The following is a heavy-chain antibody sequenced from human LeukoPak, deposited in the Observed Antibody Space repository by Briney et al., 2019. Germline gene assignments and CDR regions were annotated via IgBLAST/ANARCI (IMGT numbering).Heavy chain of an antibody. V-gene: IGHV3-30*18. D-gene: IGHD1-26*01. Sequence: GGTLRLSCAASGFTFTNYGLHWVRQAPGKGLEWVAIISFDGRIEYYVDSVKGRFNISRDKSKNTLYLQMNSLRPEDTAVYYCAKERASMGADAFDIWGQGTMVTVSS. J-gene: IGHJ3*02. CDR1: GFTFTNYG. CDR3: AKERASMGADAFDI. CDR2: ISFDGRIE.